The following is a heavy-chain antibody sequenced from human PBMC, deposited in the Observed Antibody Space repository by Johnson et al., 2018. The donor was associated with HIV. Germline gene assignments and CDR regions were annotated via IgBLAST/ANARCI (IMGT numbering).Heavy chain of an antibody. CDR3: ARVEDWNHDSDAFDI. J-gene: IGHJ3*02. CDR1: GFSFSSYG. Sequence: QVQLVESGGGVVQPGRSLRLSCAASGFSFSSYGIHWVRQAPGQGLEWVAYISYHVGNRYYADSVKGRFTISRDNSKNTLYLQMNSLRAEDTALYFCARVEDWNHDSDAFDIWGQGTMVTVSS. D-gene: IGHD1-1*01. V-gene: IGHV3-30*03. CDR2: ISYHVGNR.